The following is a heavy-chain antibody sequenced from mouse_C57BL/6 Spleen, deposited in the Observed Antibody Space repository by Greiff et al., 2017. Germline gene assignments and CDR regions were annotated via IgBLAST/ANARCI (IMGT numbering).Heavy chain of an antibody. V-gene: IGHV5-17*01. Sequence: EVLLVESGGGLVKPGGSLKLSCAASGFTFSDYGMHWVRQAPEQGLEWVAYISRGSSTIYYAATVKGRFTISRDNAKNTLFLQMTSLRSEDTAMYYWARRTTRGAMDYWGQGTSGTVSS. CDR3: ARRTTRGAMDY. J-gene: IGHJ4*01. CDR1: GFTFSDYG. CDR2: ISRGSSTI.